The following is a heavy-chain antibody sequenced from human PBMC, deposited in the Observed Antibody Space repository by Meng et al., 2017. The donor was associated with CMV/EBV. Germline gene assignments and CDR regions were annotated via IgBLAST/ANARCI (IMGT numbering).Heavy chain of an antibody. Sequence: GESLKISCAASGFTFSSYAMHWVRQAPGKGLEWVVVISYDGSNKYYADSVKGRFTISRDNSKNTLYLQMNSLRAEDTAVYYCARDSGRPLTYYYDSSGYYTFDYWGQGTLVTVSS. CDR2: ISYDGSNK. V-gene: IGHV3-30-3*01. CDR1: GFTFSSYA. D-gene: IGHD3-22*01. CDR3: ARDSGRPLTYYYDSSGYYTFDY. J-gene: IGHJ4*02.